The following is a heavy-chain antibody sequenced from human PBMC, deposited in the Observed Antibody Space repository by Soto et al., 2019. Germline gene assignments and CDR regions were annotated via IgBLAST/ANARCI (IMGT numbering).Heavy chain of an antibody. CDR3: ARHLGDYDFDY. J-gene: IGHJ4*02. Sequence: ASVKVSCKASGGTFSSYTISWVRQAPGQGLEWMGRIIPILGIANYAQKFQGRVTITADKSTSTAYMELSSLRSEDTAVYYCARHLGDYDFDYWGQGTLVTVSS. D-gene: IGHD3-22*01. CDR2: IIPILGIA. V-gene: IGHV1-69*02. CDR1: GGTFSSYT.